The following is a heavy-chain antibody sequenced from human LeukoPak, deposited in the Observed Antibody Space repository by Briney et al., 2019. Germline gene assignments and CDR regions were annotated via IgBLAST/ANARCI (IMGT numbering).Heavy chain of an antibody. CDR1: GGSISSYF. J-gene: IGHJ4*02. CDR2: IYYSGST. CDR3: ARDLGRYSSGWYS. D-gene: IGHD6-19*01. Sequence: SETLSLTCTVSGGSISSYFWSWVRQPPGEGLEGVGYIYYSGSTNYNPSLKSRVTISVDMPKNQFSLKLSSVTAADTAVYYCARDLGRYSSGWYSWGQGNLVTVSS. V-gene: IGHV4-59*01.